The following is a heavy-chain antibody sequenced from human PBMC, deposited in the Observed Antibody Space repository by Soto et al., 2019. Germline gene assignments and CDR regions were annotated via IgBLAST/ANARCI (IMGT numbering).Heavy chain of an antibody. Sequence: PSETLSLTCTVPGASIRSTDYYWSGIRQAPGKGLEWIGYVYYTGSTYYNPSPMSRLTISVDTSKNHFPLKLTAVTAAATAVYYCVRTARQGAVAPNWFDRWGQGTQVTVSS. CDR3: VRTARQGAVAPNWFDR. D-gene: IGHD2-21*02. V-gene: IGHV4-30-4*01. J-gene: IGHJ5*02. CDR2: VYYTGST. CDR1: GASIRSTDYY.